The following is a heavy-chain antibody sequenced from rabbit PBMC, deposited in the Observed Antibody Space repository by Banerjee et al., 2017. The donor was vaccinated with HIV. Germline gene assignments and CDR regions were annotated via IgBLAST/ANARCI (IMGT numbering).Heavy chain of an antibody. CDR2: IYPDYGST. J-gene: IGHJ3*01. D-gene: IGHD8-1*01. CDR3: ARDYGYAGSSYSRLDL. V-gene: IGHV1S47*01. Sequence: EESGGDLVQPGGSLTLSCKASGIDFSRYGISWVRQAPGKGLEWIAYIYPDYGSTDYANWVNGRFTISLDNAQNTVFLQMTSLTAADTATYFCARDYGYAGSSYSRLDLWGQGTLVTVS. CDR1: GIDFSRYG.